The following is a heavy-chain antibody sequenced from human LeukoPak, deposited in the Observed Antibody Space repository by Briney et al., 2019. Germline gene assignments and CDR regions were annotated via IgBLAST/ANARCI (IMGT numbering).Heavy chain of an antibody. V-gene: IGHV1-69*01. CDR3: AGGAAARRNENFDY. CDR2: IIPIFGTA. CDR1: GGTFSSYA. D-gene: IGHD6-25*01. J-gene: IGHJ4*02. Sequence: SVKVPCKASGGTFSSYAISWVRQAPGQGLEWMGGIIPIFGTANYAQKFQGRVTITADESTSTAYMELSSLRSEDTAVYYCAGGAAARRNENFDYWGQGTLVTVSS.